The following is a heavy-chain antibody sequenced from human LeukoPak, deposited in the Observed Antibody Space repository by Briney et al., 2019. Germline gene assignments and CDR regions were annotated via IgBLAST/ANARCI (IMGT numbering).Heavy chain of an antibody. V-gene: IGHV3-23*01. D-gene: IGHD6-25*01. CDR3: AKNSGYSWQYFFDY. Sequence: GGSLRLSCAASGFTFSNYAMSWVRQAPGKGLEWVSAISGGGGPTYYADSLKGRFTIPRDNSKNTLYLQIISLRAEDAAVYFSAKNSGYSWQYFFDYWGQGTLVTVSS. CDR1: GFTFSNYA. CDR2: ISGGGGPT. J-gene: IGHJ4*02.